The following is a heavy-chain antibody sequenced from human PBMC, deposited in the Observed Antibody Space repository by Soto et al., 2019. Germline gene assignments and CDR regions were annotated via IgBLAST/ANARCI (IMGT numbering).Heavy chain of an antibody. CDR3: TIEKWGAASVHVFDI. V-gene: IGHV3-48*01. CDR1: GFTFSIYS. CDR2: IMPGSSHL. Sequence: EVQLVESGGGLVQPGGSLRLTCAASGFTFSIYSMNWVRQAPGKGLEWVSYIMPGSSHLFYADSVKGRFTISRDNDKNSLYLQINNLRAEDTALYYCTIEKWGAASVHVFDIWGQETMVTVSS. D-gene: IGHD1-26*01. J-gene: IGHJ3*02.